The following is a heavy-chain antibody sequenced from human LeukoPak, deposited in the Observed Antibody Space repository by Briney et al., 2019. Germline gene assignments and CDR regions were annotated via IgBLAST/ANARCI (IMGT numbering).Heavy chain of an antibody. CDR1: GFTFTSSA. CDR2: IVVGSGNT. CDR3: AAAVCPTVSCDYYGMDV. Sequence: GTSVKVSCKASGFTFTSSAVQWVRQARGQRLEWIGWIVVGSGNTNYAQKFQERVTITRDMSTTTAYMELSSLRSEDTAVYYCAAAVCPTVSCDYYGMDVWGQGTTVTVSS. V-gene: IGHV1-58*01. J-gene: IGHJ6*02. D-gene: IGHD2-21*01.